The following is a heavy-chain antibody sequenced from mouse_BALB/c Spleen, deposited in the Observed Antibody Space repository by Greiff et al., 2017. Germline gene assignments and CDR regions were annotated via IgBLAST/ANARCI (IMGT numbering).Heavy chain of an antibody. Sequence: VKLMESGAELVRPGSSVKISCKASGYAFSSYWMNWVKQRPGQGLEWIGQIYPGDGDTNYNGKFKGKATLTADKSSSTAYMQLSSLTSEDSAVYFCARETTANYFDYWGQGTTLTVSS. CDR3: ARETTANYFDY. CDR1: GYAFSSYW. V-gene: IGHV1-80*01. D-gene: IGHD1-2*01. CDR2: IYPGDGDT. J-gene: IGHJ2*01.